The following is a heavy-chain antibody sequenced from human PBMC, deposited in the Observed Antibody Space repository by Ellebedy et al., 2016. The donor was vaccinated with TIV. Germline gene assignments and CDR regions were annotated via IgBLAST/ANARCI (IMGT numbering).Heavy chain of an antibody. CDR2: ISAKNGDT. CDR1: GYTFVDYG. D-gene: IGHD3-16*02. J-gene: IGHJ4*02. V-gene: IGHV1-18*03. Sequence: AASVKVSCKASGYTFVDYGVSWVRQAPGQGLEWMGWISAKNGDTNYAQKFQDRVTMITDTSTSTAYMEVRSLRSDDMAVYYCARAGAEVTIVLDQWGQGTLVIVSS. CDR3: ARAGAEVTIVLDQ.